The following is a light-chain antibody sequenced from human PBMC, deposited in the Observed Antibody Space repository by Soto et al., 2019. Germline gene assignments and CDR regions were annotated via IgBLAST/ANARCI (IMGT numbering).Light chain of an antibody. CDR1: QSISSW. CDR3: QQYNVYSPWT. Sequence: DIQMTQSPSTLSASVGDRVTITCRASQSISSWLAWYQQKPGKASKLLIYKASSLESGVPSRFSGSGSGTEFALTISSLQPDDFAAYYCQQYNVYSPWTFGQGTKVEIK. J-gene: IGKJ1*01. CDR2: KAS. V-gene: IGKV1-5*03.